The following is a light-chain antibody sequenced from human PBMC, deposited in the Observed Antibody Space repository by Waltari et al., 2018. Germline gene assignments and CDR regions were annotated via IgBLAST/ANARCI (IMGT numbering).Light chain of an antibody. CDR1: FSDVGAYDY. CDR2: DVT. J-gene: IGLJ3*02. CDR3: SSYTTRGTWV. V-gene: IGLV2-14*03. Sequence: QSPLTQPASVSGSPGQSITLSCTGAFSDVGAYDYVSWYQQLPGRAPKLLIDDVTQRPPGFSDRPSGSQSGNTASLTISGLQPEDEADYYCSSYTTRGTWVFGGGTKLTVL.